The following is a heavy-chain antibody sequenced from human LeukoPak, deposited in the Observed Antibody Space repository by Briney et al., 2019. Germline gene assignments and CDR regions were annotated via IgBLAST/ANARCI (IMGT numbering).Heavy chain of an antibody. J-gene: IGHJ4*02. CDR2: IRMKASGATT. CDR1: GFTFVDYA. D-gene: IGHD4-17*01. CDR3: TREAGDRVDY. V-gene: IGHV3-49*03. Sequence: GGSLRLSCTASGFTFVDYAMSWFRQAPGKGLEWVGFIRMKASGATTEYAESVKGRFTMSRDDSKNIAFLQMNSLKTEDTAVYYCTREAGDRVDYWGQGTLVIVSS.